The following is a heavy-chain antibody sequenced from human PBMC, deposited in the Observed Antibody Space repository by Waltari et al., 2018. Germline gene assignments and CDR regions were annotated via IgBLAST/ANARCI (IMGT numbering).Heavy chain of an antibody. CDR1: GGPISSSSYY. V-gene: IGHV4-39*07. Sequence: QLQLQESGPGLVKPSETLSLTCTVSGGPISSSSYYWGWLRQPPGKGLEWIGSIYYSGSTYYNPSLKSRVTISVDTSKNQFSLKLSSVTAADTAVYYCARHGLIAVAPNWFDPWGQGTLVTVSS. J-gene: IGHJ5*02. CDR2: IYYSGST. CDR3: ARHGLIAVAPNWFDP. D-gene: IGHD6-19*01.